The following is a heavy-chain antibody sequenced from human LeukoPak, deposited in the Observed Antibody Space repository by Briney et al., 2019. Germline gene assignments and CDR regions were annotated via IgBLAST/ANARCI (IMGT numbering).Heavy chain of an antibody. J-gene: IGHJ4*02. CDR2: ISVSGGST. CDR1: GFTFSSYA. V-gene: IGHV3-23*01. Sequence: QPGGSLRLSCAASGFTFSSYAMSWVRQAPAKGLEWVSAISVSGGSTYYADSVKGRFTTSRDNSKNTLYLQMNSLRAEDTAVYYCAKDLWLEAYYFDYWGQGTLVTVSS. D-gene: IGHD6-19*01. CDR3: AKDLWLEAYYFDY.